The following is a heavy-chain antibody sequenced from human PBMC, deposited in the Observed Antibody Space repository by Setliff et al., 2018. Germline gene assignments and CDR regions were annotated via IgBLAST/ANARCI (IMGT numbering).Heavy chain of an antibody. CDR2: VSHRGST. D-gene: IGHD3-3*01. Sequence: PSETLSLTCTVSGGSISYNYWTWVRQTPGKGLEWIATVSHRGSTDYKPSLKSRATISVDTSKNQCSLKLTSVTAADTAVYYCARMSGFLYMDVWGKGTTVTVSS. V-gene: IGHV4-59*08. CDR3: ARMSGFLYMDV. J-gene: IGHJ6*03. CDR1: GGSISYNY.